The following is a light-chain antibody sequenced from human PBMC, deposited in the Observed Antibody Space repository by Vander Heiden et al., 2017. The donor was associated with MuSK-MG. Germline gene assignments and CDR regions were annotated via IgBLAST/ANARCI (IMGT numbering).Light chain of an antibody. Sequence: DIQMTQSPSSLSASVGDRVTITCRASQSISSYLNWYQQKPGKASKLLIYAASSLQSGVPSRFSGSGSGTDFTLTISSLQPEDFATYYCQQSYRTPRTFGQGTKLEIK. CDR2: AAS. CDR3: QQSYRTPRT. J-gene: IGKJ2*01. V-gene: IGKV1-39*01. CDR1: QSISSY.